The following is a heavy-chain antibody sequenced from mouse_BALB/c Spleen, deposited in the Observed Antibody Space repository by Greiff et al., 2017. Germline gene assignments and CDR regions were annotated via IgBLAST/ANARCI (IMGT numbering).Heavy chain of an antibody. J-gene: IGHJ4*01. CDR1: GFSLTSYG. D-gene: IGHD1-1*02. CDR2: IWAGGST. CDR3: ARYYDSYAMDY. Sequence: QVQLQQSGPGLVAPSQSLSITCTVSGFSLTSYGVHWVRQPPGKGLEWLGVIWAGGSTNYNSALMSRLSISKDNSKSQVFLKMNSLQTDDTAMYYGARYYDSYAMDYWGQGTSVTVSS. V-gene: IGHV2-9*02.